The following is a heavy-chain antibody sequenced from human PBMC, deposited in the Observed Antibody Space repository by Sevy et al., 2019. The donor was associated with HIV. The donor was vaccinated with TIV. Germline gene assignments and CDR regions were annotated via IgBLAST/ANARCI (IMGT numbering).Heavy chain of an antibody. J-gene: IGHJ6*02. V-gene: IGHV3-7*01. CDR2: IKQDGSEK. Sequence: GGSLRLSCAASGFTFSSYWMSWVRQAPGKGLEWVANIKQDGSEKYYVDSLKGRFTISRDNAKNSLYLQMNSLRAEDTAVYYCAREGSGYSGSWGLYYYYGMDVWGQGTTVTVSS. D-gene: IGHD6-13*01. CDR3: AREGSGYSGSWGLYYYYGMDV. CDR1: GFTFSSYW.